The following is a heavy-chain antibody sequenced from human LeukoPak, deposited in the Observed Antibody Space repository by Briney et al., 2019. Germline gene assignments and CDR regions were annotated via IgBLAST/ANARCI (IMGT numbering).Heavy chain of an antibody. CDR2: IYYSGST. Sequence: PSDTLALTCTVSGGSLRRYYWSWIRQPPGKGLEWIGYIYYSGSTKYNPSLKSRVTIPVDTSKHHFSLKLSSVTAPDTAVYYCARGARAGYNLEPFDYWGQGTLVTVSS. CDR1: GGSLRRYY. J-gene: IGHJ4*02. V-gene: IGHV4-59*08. CDR3: ARGARAGYNLEPFDY. D-gene: IGHD5-24*01.